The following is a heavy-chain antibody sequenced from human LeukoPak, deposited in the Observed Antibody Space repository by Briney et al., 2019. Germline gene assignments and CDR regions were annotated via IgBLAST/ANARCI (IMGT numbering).Heavy chain of an antibody. J-gene: IGHJ5*02. D-gene: IGHD2-21*01. Sequence: ASVKVSCKASGYTFTSYAISWVRQAPGQGLEWMGWISAYSGNTSYAQKVQGRVTMTRDTSTTTAYMELRSLRFDDTAVYYCVRDQDCSGRDCYSPAAGWFAPWGQGTLVTVSS. V-gene: IGHV1-18*04. CDR3: VRDQDCSGRDCYSPAAGWFAP. CDR1: GYTFTSYA. CDR2: ISAYSGNT.